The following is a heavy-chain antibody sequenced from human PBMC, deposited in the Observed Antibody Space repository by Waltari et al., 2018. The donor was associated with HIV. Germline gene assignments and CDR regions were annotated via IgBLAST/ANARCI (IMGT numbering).Heavy chain of an antibody. CDR2: VYTSGSA. CDR3: ARGLDILTGHYHWFLDV. J-gene: IGHJ2*01. D-gene: IGHD3-9*01. Sequence: QVPLQESGTGLVQPSHTLSPTCTVPGGSITSGAYFSTWIRQPAGKGLEWIGRVYTSGSANYHPALRSRVTMSLDTSKNQFSLKLTSVTAADTAVYYCARGLDILTGHYHWFLDVWGRGTLVTVSS. CDR1: GGSITSGAYF. V-gene: IGHV4-61*02.